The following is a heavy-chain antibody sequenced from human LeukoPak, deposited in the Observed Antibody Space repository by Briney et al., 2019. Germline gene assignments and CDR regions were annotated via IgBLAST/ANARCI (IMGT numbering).Heavy chain of an antibody. D-gene: IGHD4-17*01. Sequence: PSETLSLTCTVSGGSIGSYYWSWIRQPPGQGLEWIGYIYSSGGTYYNPSLWSRVTISVDTSKNQFSLRLTSVTAADTAVYYCARSATVTTYLDYWGQGTLVSVSS. CDR3: ARSATVTTYLDY. CDR2: IYSSGGT. V-gene: IGHV4-59*01. CDR1: GGSIGSYY. J-gene: IGHJ4*02.